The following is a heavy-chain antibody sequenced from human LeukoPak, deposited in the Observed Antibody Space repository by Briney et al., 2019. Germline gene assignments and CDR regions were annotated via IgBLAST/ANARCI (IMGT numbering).Heavy chain of an antibody. Sequence: PGGSLRLSCAASEFTFSNAWMSWVRQAPGKGLVWVSRINSEGSSTAYAAFVKGRFTISRDNAKNTLFLQMNSLRVEDTAVYHCVRGNDHWGQGTLVTVSS. V-gene: IGHV3-74*01. CDR3: VRGNDH. CDR2: INSEGSST. J-gene: IGHJ5*02. CDR1: EFTFSNAW.